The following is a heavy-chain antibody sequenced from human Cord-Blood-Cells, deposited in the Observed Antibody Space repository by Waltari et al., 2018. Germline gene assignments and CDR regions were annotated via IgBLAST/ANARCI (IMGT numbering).Heavy chain of an antibody. D-gene: IGHD4-4*01. Sequence: QVQLVQSGAEVKKPGASVKVSCKVSGYTLTELSMHWVRQAPGKGLEWMGGFDPEDGETSYAQKFQGRVTMTEETSTDTAYMELSSLRSEDTAVYYCEAYSNYYYYGMDVWGQGTTVTVSS. CDR1: GYTLTELS. CDR2: FDPEDGET. V-gene: IGHV1-24*01. CDR3: EAYSNYYYYGMDV. J-gene: IGHJ6*02.